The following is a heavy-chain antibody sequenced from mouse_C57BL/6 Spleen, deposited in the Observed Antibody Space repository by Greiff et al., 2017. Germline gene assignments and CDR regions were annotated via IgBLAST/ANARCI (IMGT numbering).Heavy chain of an antibody. CDR3: AREVPGWYFDV. Sequence: QVHVKQSGAELVKPGASVKLSCKASGYTFTSYWMHWVKQRPGRGLEWIGRIDPNSGGTKYNEKFKSKATLTVDKPSSTAYMRLSSLTSEDPAVYYCAREVPGWYFDVWGTGTTVTVSS. CDR1: GYTFTSYW. V-gene: IGHV1-72*01. J-gene: IGHJ1*03. CDR2: IDPNSGGT. D-gene: IGHD2-14*01.